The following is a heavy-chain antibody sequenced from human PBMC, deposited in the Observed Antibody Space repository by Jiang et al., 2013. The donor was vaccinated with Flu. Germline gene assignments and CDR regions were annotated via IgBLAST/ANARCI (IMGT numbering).Heavy chain of an antibody. CDR1: GLTFSSYW. CDR3: ARDASRGGDFDY. Sequence: GGGLVQPGGSLRLSCTASGLTFSSYWMAWVRQAPGKGLEWVAKMKHDGSETFHLDSVKGRFTISRDNSKNSLYLQMNSLRSGDSAVYFCARDASRGGDFDYWGQGTLVSVSS. D-gene: IGHD2-21*01. J-gene: IGHJ4*02. V-gene: IGHV3-7*01. CDR2: MKHDGSET.